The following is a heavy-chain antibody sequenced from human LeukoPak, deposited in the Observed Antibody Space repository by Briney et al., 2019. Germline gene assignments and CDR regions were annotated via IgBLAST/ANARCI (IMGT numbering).Heavy chain of an antibody. CDR1: GFTFSSYG. D-gene: IGHD5-12*01. V-gene: IGHV3-30*18. CDR3: AKDRRGYVDY. J-gene: IGHJ4*02. CDR2: ISYDGSNK. Sequence: GGSLRLSCADSGFTFSSYGMHWVRQAPGKGLEWVAVISYDGSNKYYADSVKGRFTISRDNSKNTLYLQMNSLRAEDTAVYYCAKDRRGYVDYWGQGTLVTVSS.